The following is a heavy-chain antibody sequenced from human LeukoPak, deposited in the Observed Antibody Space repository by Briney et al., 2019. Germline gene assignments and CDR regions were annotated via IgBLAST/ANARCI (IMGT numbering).Heavy chain of an antibody. CDR1: GFTFNIYA. CDR2: ISGSGVST. Sequence: GGSLRLSSAASGFTFNIYAMNWVRQAPGKGLEWVAAISGSGVSTRDADSVKGRFTISRDNSKNTLYLQMSSLRAEDTAVYYCAKDHMSSPVTYGYSFDSWGQGTLVTVSS. CDR3: AKDHMSSPVTYGYSFDS. D-gene: IGHD5-18*01. V-gene: IGHV3-23*01. J-gene: IGHJ4*02.